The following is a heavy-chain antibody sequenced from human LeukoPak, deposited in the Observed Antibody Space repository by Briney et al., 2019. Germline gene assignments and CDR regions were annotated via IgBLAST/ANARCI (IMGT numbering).Heavy chain of an antibody. V-gene: IGHV3-21*01. CDR3: ARGLWELPYYLDY. J-gene: IGHJ4*02. D-gene: IGHD1-26*01. CDR1: GFTFSSYS. CDR2: ISSSSSYI. Sequence: GGSLRLSCAASGFTFSSYSMNWVRQAPGKGLEWVSSISSSSSYIYYADSVKGRFTISRDNAKNSLYLQMNSLRAEDTAVYYRARGLWELPYYLDYWGQGTLVTVSS.